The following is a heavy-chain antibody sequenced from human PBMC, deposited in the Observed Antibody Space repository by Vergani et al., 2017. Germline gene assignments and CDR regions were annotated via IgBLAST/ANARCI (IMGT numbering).Heavy chain of an antibody. CDR1: GGSISSYY. V-gene: IGHV4-59*01. CDR3: ARRSQSRYETYYYYGMDV. CDR2: IYYSGST. D-gene: IGHD5-12*01. Sequence: QVQLQESGPGLVKPSETLSLICTVSGGSISSYYWSWIRQPPGKGLEWIGYIYYSGSTNYNPSLKSRVTISVDTSKNQFSLKLSSVTVADTAVYYCARRSQSRYETYYYYGMDVWGQGTTVTVSS. J-gene: IGHJ6*02.